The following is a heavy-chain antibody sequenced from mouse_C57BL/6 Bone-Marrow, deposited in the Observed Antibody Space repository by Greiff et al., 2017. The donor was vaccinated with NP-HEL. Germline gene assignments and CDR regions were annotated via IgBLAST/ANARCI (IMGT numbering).Heavy chain of an antibody. CDR3: ARSSTGIFAY. V-gene: IGHV5-17*01. D-gene: IGHD4-1*02. CDR2: ISSGSSTI. Sequence: EVKVVESGGGLVQPGGSLKLSCAASGFTFSDYGMHWVRQAPEKGLEWVAYISSGSSTIYYADTVKGRFTISRDNAKNTLFLQMTSLRSEDTAMYYCARSSTGIFAYWGQGTLVTVSA. J-gene: IGHJ3*01. CDR1: GFTFSDYG.